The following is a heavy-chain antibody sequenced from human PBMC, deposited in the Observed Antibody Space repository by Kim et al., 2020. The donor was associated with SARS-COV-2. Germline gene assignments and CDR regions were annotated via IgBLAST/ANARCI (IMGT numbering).Heavy chain of an antibody. J-gene: IGHJ2*01. V-gene: IGHV1-2*02. CDR1: GYTFTGYY. Sequence: ASVKVSCKASGYTFTGYYMHWVRQAPGQGLEWMGWINPNSGGTNYAQKFQGRVTMTRDTSISTAYMELSRLRSDDTAVYYCARKAGEETYYYGSGSYAPYWYFDLWGRGTLVTVSS. CDR3: ARKAGEETYYYGSGSYAPYWYFDL. CDR2: INPNSGGT. D-gene: IGHD3-10*01.